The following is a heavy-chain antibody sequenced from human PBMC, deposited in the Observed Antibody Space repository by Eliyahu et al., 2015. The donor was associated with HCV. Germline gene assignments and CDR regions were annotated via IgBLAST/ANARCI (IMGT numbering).Heavy chain of an antibody. V-gene: IGHV4-59*01. CDR2: IQYSGST. CDR1: GASITTYX. D-gene: IGHD6-19*01. Sequence: QVQLQESGPGLVKPSETLSLTCIVSGASITTYXWSWIRQPPGKGLDWLVYIQYSGSTNYNPPLKSRVTISIDTSKNQFSLNLTSVTAADTAMYYCASGGGGIAXTGTGGWFDPWGQGTLVTVSS. J-gene: IGHJ5*02. CDR3: ASGGGGIAXTGTGGWFDP.